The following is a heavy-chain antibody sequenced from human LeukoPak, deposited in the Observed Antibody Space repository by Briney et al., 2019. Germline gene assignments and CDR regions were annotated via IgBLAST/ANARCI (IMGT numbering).Heavy chain of an antibody. Sequence: SETLSLTCAVYGGSFSGYYWSWIRQPPGKGLEWIGEINHSGSTNYNPSLKSRVTISVDTSKNQFSLKLSSVTAADTAVYYCARLPRATVVTPAPDYWGQGTLVTVSS. D-gene: IGHD4-23*01. J-gene: IGHJ4*02. CDR3: ARLPRATVVTPAPDY. CDR1: GGSFSGYY. V-gene: IGHV4-34*01. CDR2: INHSGST.